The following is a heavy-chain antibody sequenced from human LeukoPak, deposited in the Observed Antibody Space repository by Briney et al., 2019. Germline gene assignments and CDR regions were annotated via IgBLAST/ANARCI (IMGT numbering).Heavy chain of an antibody. CDR1: GGTFSSYA. J-gene: IGHJ4*02. D-gene: IGHD3-22*01. CDR3: ARVTSGYDSSDDY. Sequence: ASVKVSCKASGGTFSSYAISWVRQAPGQGLEWMGGIIPIFGTANYAQKFQGRVTITADKSTSTAYMELSSLRSEDTAVYYCARVTSGYDSSDDYWGQGTLVTVSS. V-gene: IGHV1-69*06. CDR2: IIPIFGTA.